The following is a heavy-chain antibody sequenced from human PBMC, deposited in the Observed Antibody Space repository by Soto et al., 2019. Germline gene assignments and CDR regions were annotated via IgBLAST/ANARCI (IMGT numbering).Heavy chain of an antibody. Sequence: KPSETLSLTCAVSGYSISSGYQWGWIRQPPGKGLEWIGNIFHSGTTSYNPSLKSRVTVSVDTSKNQISLNLTSVTAAVTAIYYCARDFFGSRYFDFWGQGILVTVSS. D-gene: IGHD3-10*01. CDR2: IFHSGTT. CDR1: GYSISSGYQ. CDR3: ARDFFGSRYFDF. J-gene: IGHJ4*02. V-gene: IGHV4-38-2*02.